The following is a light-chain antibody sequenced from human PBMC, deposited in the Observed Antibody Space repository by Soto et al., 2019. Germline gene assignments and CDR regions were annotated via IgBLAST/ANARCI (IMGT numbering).Light chain of an antibody. CDR2: DAS. Sequence: DIPLTQAPSTLSVSPGDRVTITCRASQSISSRLAWYQQKPGKAPKLLIYDASSMETGVPARFSGSGSGTDFTLTISSLQPEDFAAYYCHQFNNYPLTFGQGPKVDI. CDR1: QSISSR. J-gene: IGKJ1*01. V-gene: IGKV1-5*01. CDR3: HQFNNYPLT.